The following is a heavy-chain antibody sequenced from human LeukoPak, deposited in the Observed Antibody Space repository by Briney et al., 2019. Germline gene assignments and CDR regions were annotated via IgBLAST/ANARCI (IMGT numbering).Heavy chain of an antibody. Sequence: ASVKVSCKASGYTFTSYYMHWVRQAPGQGLEWMGIINPSGGSTSYAQKFQGRVTMTRDTSTSTVYMELSSLRSEDTAVYYCARGRWIQLWFYYYGMDVWGQGTTVTVSS. CDR3: ARGRWIQLWFYYYGMDV. CDR2: INPSGGST. D-gene: IGHD5-18*01. CDR1: GYTFTSYY. J-gene: IGHJ6*02. V-gene: IGHV1-46*01.